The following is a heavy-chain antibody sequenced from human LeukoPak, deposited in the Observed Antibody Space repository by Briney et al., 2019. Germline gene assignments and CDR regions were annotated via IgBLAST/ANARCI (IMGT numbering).Heavy chain of an antibody. J-gene: IGHJ4*02. Sequence: SGPALVKPTQTLTLTCTFSGFSLSTSGMCVSWIRQPPGKAREWLARIDWDDDKYYSTSLKTRLTISKDTSKNQVVLTMTNMDPVDTATYYRARIGTGSHSYFDYWGQGTLVTVSS. CDR1: GFSLSTSGMC. CDR2: IDWDDDK. CDR3: ARIGTGSHSYFDY. V-gene: IGHV2-70*11. D-gene: IGHD1-1*01.